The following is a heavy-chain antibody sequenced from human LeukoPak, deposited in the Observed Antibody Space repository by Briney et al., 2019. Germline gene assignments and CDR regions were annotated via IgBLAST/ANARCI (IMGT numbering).Heavy chain of an antibody. Sequence: PSQTLSLTCTVSGGSISSYYWSWIRQPPGKGLEWIGHIYYSGSTNYNPSLKSRVTISVDTSKNQFSLKLTSVTAADTAMYHCARTYSSNWYSGFDPWGQGTLVTVSS. J-gene: IGHJ5*02. V-gene: IGHV4-59*01. CDR1: GGSISSYY. CDR3: ARTYSSNWYSGFDP. CDR2: IYYSGST. D-gene: IGHD6-13*01.